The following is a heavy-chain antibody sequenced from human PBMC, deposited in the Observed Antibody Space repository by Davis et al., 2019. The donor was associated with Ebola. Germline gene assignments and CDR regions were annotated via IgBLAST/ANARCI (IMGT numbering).Heavy chain of an antibody. CDR1: GGSTSSYY. CDR3: ARTAMGIAAP. D-gene: IGHD6-13*01. Sequence: SETLSLTCTVSGGSTSSYYWSWIRQPPGKGLEWIGYIYYSGSTNYNPSLKSRVTISVDTSKNQFSLKLSSVTAADTAVYYCARTAMGIAAPWGQGTLVTVSS. V-gene: IGHV4-59*01. J-gene: IGHJ5*02. CDR2: IYYSGST.